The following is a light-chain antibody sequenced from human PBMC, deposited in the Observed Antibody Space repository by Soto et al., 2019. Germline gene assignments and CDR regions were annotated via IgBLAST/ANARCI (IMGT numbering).Light chain of an antibody. CDR3: SSFAGSKNYV. CDR2: EVT. V-gene: IGLV2-8*01. Sequence: QSVLTQPPSASGSPGQSVTISCTGTSSDVGGYNYVSWYQQHPGKAPKLMIYEVTKRPSGVPDRFSGSKSGNTASLTVSGLQAEDEAEYYCSSFAGSKNYVFGTGTKVTVL. CDR1: SSDVGGYNY. J-gene: IGLJ1*01.